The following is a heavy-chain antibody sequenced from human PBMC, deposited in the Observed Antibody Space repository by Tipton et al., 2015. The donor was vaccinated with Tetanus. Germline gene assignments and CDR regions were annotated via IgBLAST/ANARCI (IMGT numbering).Heavy chain of an antibody. V-gene: IGHV4-31*03. CDR1: GASINAGGYL. CDR3: ARGLPREPFYLDY. D-gene: IGHD1-26*01. CDR2: IYYTALP. J-gene: IGHJ4*02. Sequence: TLSLTCTVSGASINAGGYLWTWVRQRPGKGLEWIGNIYYTALPSYTPSLSSRVTISVDSSKNHFSLNLTSLTAADTAVYFCARGLPREPFYLDYWGQGKQVTVSS.